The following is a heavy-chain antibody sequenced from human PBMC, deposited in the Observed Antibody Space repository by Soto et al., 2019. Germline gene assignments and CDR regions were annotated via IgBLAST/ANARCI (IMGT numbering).Heavy chain of an antibody. Sequence: SETLSLTCAVSSGSISSSNWWSWVRQPPGMGLEWIGEIYHSGSTNYNPSLKSRVTISVDKSKNQFSLKLSSVTAADTAVYYCARTGIAAAGMGYYYMDVWGKGTTVTVSS. V-gene: IGHV4-4*02. CDR2: IYHSGST. D-gene: IGHD6-13*01. CDR1: SGSISSSNW. CDR3: ARTGIAAAGMGYYYMDV. J-gene: IGHJ6*03.